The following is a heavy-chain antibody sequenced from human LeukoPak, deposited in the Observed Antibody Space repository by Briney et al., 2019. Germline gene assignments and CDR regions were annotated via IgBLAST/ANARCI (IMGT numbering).Heavy chain of an antibody. CDR1: GFTFSDYY. D-gene: IGHD3-3*01. CDR3: ARSARLMKGVVEVTALDD. Sequence: KPGGSLRLSCAAPGFTFSDYYMSWIRRAPGKGLEWVSYISSSGSTIYYADSVKGRFTISRDNAKNSLYLQMNSLRAEDTAVYYCARSARLMKGVVEVTALDDWGQGTLVTVSS. J-gene: IGHJ4*02. CDR2: ISSSGSTI. V-gene: IGHV3-11*04.